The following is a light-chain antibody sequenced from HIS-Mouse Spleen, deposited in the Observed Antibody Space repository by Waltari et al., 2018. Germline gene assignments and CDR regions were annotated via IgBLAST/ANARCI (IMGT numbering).Light chain of an antibody. CDR2: KAS. V-gene: IGKV1-5*03. Sequence: DIQMTQSPSTLSASVGDRVTITCPSSQSISSWLAWYQQKPWKSPKLLIYKASSLESGVPSRFSGSGSGTEFTLTISSLQPDDFATYYCQQYNSYSWTFDQGTKVEIK. J-gene: IGKJ1*01. CDR3: QQYNSYSWT. CDR1: QSISSW.